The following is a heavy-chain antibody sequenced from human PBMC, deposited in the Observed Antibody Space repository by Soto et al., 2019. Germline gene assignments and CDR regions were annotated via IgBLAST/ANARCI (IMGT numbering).Heavy chain of an antibody. Sequence: QVQLVQSGAEVKKPGSSVKVSCKASGGTFSNYAISWVRQAPGQGLEWMGGIIPIFGTANYAQKFQGRVTITADESTSTAYMELSSLGSEDTAMYYCAVGSVDIVPTGMKPFDPWGQGTLVTVSS. CDR1: GGTFSNYA. D-gene: IGHD5-12*01. CDR2: IIPIFGTA. J-gene: IGHJ5*02. V-gene: IGHV1-69*12. CDR3: AVGSVDIVPTGMKPFDP.